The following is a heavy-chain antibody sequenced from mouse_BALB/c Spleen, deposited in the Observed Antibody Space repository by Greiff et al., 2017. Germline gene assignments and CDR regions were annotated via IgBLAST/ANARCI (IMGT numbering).Heavy chain of an antibody. Sequence: VKVVESGPGLVAPSQSLSITCTVSGFSLTSYDISWIRQPPGKGLEWLGVIWTGGGTNYNSAFMSRLSISKDNSKSQVFLKMNSLQTDDTAIYYCVRDEGYDGFAYWGQGTLVTVSA. V-gene: IGHV2-9-2*01. CDR1: GFSLTSYD. J-gene: IGHJ3*01. CDR2: IWTGGGT. CDR3: VRDEGYDGFAY. D-gene: IGHD2-2*01.